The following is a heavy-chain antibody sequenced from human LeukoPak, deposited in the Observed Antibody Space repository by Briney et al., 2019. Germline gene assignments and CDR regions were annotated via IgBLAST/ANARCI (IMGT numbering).Heavy chain of an antibody. V-gene: IGHV3-48*01. CDR3: AKDDQYQLRSCFDY. J-gene: IGHJ4*02. CDR2: ITSSGDTI. Sequence: GGSLRLSCTTSVFPFSRYSMNWVRQAPGKGLEWVSYITSSGDTIYYADSVKGRFTISRDNSKNTLYLQMNSLRAEDTAVYYCAKDDQYQLRSCFDYWGQGTLVTVSS. CDR1: VFPFSRYS. D-gene: IGHD2-2*01.